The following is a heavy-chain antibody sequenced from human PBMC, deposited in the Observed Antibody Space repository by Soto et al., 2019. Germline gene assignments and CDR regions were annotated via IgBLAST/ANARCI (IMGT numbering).Heavy chain of an antibody. J-gene: IGHJ6*02. CDR2: VNPSSGRT. CDR3: GRALDIGQNYEYYGMDV. CDR1: GYTFTSYY. V-gene: IGHV1-46*01. D-gene: IGHD2-15*01. Sequence: QVQLAQSGSEVKKPGASVKVSCTASGYTFTSYYVNWVRQAPGQGLEWMRVVNPSSGRTTHAQKFRGRITMARGTPTSTVHVGLGSLRAEDSAVYYCGRALDIGQNYEYYGMDVWGPATRAKASS.